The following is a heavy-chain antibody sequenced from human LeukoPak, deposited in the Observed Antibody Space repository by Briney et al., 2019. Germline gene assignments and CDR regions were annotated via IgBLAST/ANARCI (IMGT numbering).Heavy chain of an antibody. J-gene: IGHJ3*02. CDR2: IYIGGST. Sequence: GGSLTLSCAASGFTVSSNYMSWVRQAPGKGLDGVSVIYIGGSTYYAHSVKGRFTISRDNSKNTLYLQMNSLSVDDTAVYYCARGPSCSSTSCYVIGALDIWGQGTMVTVSS. CDR1: GFTVSSNY. D-gene: IGHD2-2*01. V-gene: IGHV3-66*01. CDR3: ARGPSCSSTSCYVIGALDI.